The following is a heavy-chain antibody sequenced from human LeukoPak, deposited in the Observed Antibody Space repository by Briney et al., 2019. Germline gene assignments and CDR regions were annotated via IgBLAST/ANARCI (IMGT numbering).Heavy chain of an antibody. J-gene: IGHJ4*02. V-gene: IGHV3-48*01. CDR2: ISGDGGNI. Sequence: SGGSLRLSCAASGFIFSSYSMNWVRQAPGKGLEWISYISGDGGNIHYADSVEGRFTISRDNAKNSVYLQMNSLRAEDSAVYYCARSIPYGTTWYGRSDYWGQGTLVTVSS. CDR3: ARSIPYGTTWYGRSDY. D-gene: IGHD6-13*01. CDR1: GFIFSSYS.